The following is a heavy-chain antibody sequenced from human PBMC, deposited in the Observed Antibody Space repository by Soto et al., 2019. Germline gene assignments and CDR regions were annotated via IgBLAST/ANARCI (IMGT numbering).Heavy chain of an antibody. J-gene: IGHJ3*02. CDR2: IYHSGSI. D-gene: IGHD3-10*01. V-gene: IGHV4-4*02. Sequence: QVQLQESGPGLVKPSGTLSLTCTVSNASISSRKWWTWVRQTPGKGLEWIGEIYHSGSINHNPSLKGRVTMSVDKSNHQFSLKMTSVTAADTAVYYCASKFGELLADAFDIWGQGTVVTVSS. CDR1: NASISSRKW. CDR3: ASKFGELLADAFDI.